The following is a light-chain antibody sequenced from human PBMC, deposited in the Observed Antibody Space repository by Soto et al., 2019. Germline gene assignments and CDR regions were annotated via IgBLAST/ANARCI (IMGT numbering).Light chain of an antibody. Sequence: SQRSQSPSSLSASVGDRVTITCQASQDISNYLNWYQQKPGKAPKLLIYAASSLQSGVPSRFSGSGSGTDFTLTISSLQPEDFATYYCLQDYNYPRTFGQGTKVDIK. J-gene: IGKJ1*01. V-gene: IGKV1-6*01. CDR2: AAS. CDR3: LQDYNYPRT. CDR1: QDISNY.